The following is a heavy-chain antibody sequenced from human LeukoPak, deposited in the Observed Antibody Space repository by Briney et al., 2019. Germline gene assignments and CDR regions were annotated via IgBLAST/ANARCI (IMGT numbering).Heavy chain of an antibody. Sequence: GGSLRLSCAASGFTFSSYDMHWVRQAPGKGLEWVAVIWYDGSNKYYADSVKGRFTISRDNSKNTLYLQMNSLRAEDTAVYYCARDHQTYYDFWSGYSANYYYYGMDVWGQGTTVTVSS. CDR1: GFTFSSYD. CDR3: ARDHQTYYDFWSGYSANYYYYGMDV. J-gene: IGHJ6*02. V-gene: IGHV3-33*01. D-gene: IGHD3-3*01. CDR2: IWYDGSNK.